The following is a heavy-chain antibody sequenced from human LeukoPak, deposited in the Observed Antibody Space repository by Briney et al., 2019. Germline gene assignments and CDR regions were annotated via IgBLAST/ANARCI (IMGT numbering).Heavy chain of an antibody. CDR1: GGTFSSYA. CDR3: ARGRRGLQQN. Sequence: ASVKVSCKASGGTFSSYAISRVRQATGQGLEWMGWMNPNSGNTGYAQKFQGRVTMTRNTSISTAYMELSGLRSEDTAVYYCARGRRGLQQNWGQGTLVTVSS. V-gene: IGHV1-8*02. J-gene: IGHJ4*02. CDR2: MNPNSGNT. D-gene: IGHD4-11*01.